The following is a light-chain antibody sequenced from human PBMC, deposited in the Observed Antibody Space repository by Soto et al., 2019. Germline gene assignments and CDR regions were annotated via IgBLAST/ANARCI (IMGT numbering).Light chain of an antibody. J-gene: IGKJ1*01. CDR1: QSISSW. V-gene: IGKV1-5*01. Sequence: DIQMTQSPSTLSASVGDRVTITCRASQSISSWLAWYQQKPGKAPKLLIYDASSLESGVPSSFSGSGSGTEFPLTIGSLNPDVFATYSGKHNNSYSWTSGKGPRVEI. CDR3: KHNNSYSWT. CDR2: DAS.